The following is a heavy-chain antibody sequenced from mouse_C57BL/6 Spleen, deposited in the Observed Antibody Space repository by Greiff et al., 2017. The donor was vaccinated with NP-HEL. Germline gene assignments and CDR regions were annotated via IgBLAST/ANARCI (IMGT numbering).Heavy chain of an antibody. CDR1: GYTFTDYY. V-gene: IGHV1-76*01. CDR2: IYPGSGNT. Sequence: VQLQQSGAELVRPGASVKLSCKASGYTFTDYYINWVKQRPGQGLEWIARIYPGSGNTYYNEKFKGKATLTAEKSSSTAYMQLSSLTSEDSAVYFCATSYYSNSFLLMDYWGQGTSVTVSS. CDR3: ATSYYSNSFLLMDY. D-gene: IGHD2-5*01. J-gene: IGHJ4*01.